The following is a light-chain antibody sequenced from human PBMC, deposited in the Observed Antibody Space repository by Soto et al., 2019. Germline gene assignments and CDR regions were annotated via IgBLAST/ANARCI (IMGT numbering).Light chain of an antibody. CDR1: SSDVGGYNF. CDR2: EVT. CDR3: TSYAVINIPVM. J-gene: IGLJ3*02. Sequence: QSALTQPPSASGSPGQSVTISCTGTSSDVGGYNFFSWYQQHPGKAPKLMIYEVTKRHSGVPDRFSDSKSGNTASLTVSGLQDEDESDYYGTSYAVINIPVMFGGGTKLTVL. V-gene: IGLV2-8*01.